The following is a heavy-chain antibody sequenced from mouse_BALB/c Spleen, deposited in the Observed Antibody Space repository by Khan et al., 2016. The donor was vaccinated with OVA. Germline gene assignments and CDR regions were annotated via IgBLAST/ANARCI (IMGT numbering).Heavy chain of an antibody. D-gene: IGHD2-3*01. CDR2: VYPSDSYT. Sequence: QVQLQQPGAELVRPGASVKLSCKASGYTFTNYWINWVKQRPGQGLEWIGNVYPSDSYTNYNQKFKDKATLTVDKSSSTAYMQLSSPTSDDSAVYYGTREGGDGSSFAYWGQGTLVTVSA. CDR3: TREGGDGSSFAY. V-gene: IGHV1-69*02. CDR1: GYTFTNYW. J-gene: IGHJ3*01.